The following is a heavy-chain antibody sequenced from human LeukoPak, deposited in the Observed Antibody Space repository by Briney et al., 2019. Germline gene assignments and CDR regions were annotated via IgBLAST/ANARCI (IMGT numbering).Heavy chain of an antibody. CDR3: ARDGEYYDSSGSYFDY. Sequence: ASVKVSCKASGYTFTTYYMHWVQQAPGQGLEWMGILNPSSGSTSYAQRFQGRVTMTRDTSTSTFYMELRSLKSEDTAVYYCARDGEYYDSSGSYFDYWGQGTAVTVSS. D-gene: IGHD3-22*01. V-gene: IGHV1-46*01. CDR2: LNPSSGST. J-gene: IGHJ4*02. CDR1: GYTFTTYY.